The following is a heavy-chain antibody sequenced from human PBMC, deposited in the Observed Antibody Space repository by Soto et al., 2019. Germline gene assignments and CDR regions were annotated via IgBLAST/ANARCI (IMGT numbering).Heavy chain of an antibody. CDR1: GFTFSDYA. Sequence: VQLVESGGGVVQPGRSLRLSCAASGFTFSDYAMHWVRQAPGKGLEWVAVVSHDGRNTHYADSVKGRFTISRDSSKNTFSIEMTSLRAEDTAVYYCAKGGRQWLVTSDFNYWGQGALVTVSS. CDR3: AKGGRQWLVTSDFNY. D-gene: IGHD6-19*01. J-gene: IGHJ4*02. CDR2: VSHDGRNT. V-gene: IGHV3-30*18.